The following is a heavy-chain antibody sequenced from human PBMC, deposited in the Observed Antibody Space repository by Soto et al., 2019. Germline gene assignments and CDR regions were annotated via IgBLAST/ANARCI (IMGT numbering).Heavy chain of an antibody. CDR3: AKVSPMGYFFDF. CDR1: GFAFNTYS. V-gene: IGHV3-30-3*01. Sequence: GSLRLSCAASGFAFNTYSMHWVRQAPGRGLEWVAVISYDGSNKFYADSVKGRFTISRDNSKNTLYLEMNSLRGEDTAVYYCAKVSPMGYFFDFWGQGTLVTVSS. J-gene: IGHJ4*02. CDR2: ISYDGSNK.